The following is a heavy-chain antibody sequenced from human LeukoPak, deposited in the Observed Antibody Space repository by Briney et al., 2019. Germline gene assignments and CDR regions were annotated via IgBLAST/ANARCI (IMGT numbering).Heavy chain of an antibody. J-gene: IGHJ4*02. Sequence: GGSLRLSCAASGFTVSSNYMSWVREAPGKGLGWVSVIYSGGSTYYADSVKGRFTISRDNSKNTLYLQMNSLRAEDTAVYYCARESYVGNVDYWGQGTLVTVSS. CDR3: ARESYVGNVDY. D-gene: IGHD3-16*01. V-gene: IGHV3-53*01. CDR2: IYSGGST. CDR1: GFTVSSNY.